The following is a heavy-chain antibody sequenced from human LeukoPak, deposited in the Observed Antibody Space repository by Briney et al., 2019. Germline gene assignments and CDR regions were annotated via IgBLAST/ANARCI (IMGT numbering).Heavy chain of an antibody. CDR1: GGSISEYY. V-gene: IGHV4-59*01. J-gene: IGHJ3*02. D-gene: IGHD6-13*01. CDR2: IYYSGTT. Sequence: PSETLSLTCAVSGGSISEYYWSWIRQPPGKGLEWIGYIYYSGTTNYNPSLKSRVTISIDTSKNQFSLKLSSVTAADTAVYYCARGGIAADGIPLRIWGQGTMVTVSS. CDR3: ARGGIAADGIPLRI.